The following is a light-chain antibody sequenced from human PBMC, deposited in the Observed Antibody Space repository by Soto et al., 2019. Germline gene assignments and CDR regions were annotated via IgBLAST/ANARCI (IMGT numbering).Light chain of an antibody. J-gene: IGKJ1*01. CDR1: QSVSSNY. CDR3: QQYDTSPRT. Sequence: SPGERATLSCRASQSVSSNYLAWYQQKRGQAPRLLIYGASSRATGIPTRFSGSGSGTAFTLTISRLEPEDFAVYYCQQYDTSPRTFGQGTKVEI. CDR2: GAS. V-gene: IGKV3-20*01.